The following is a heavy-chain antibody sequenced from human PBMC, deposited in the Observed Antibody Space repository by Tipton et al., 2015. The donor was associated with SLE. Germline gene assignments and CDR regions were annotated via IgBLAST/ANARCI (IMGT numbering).Heavy chain of an antibody. CDR3: ARDSPYSGSFRYYYYYGLDV. Sequence: QVQLVQSGGEVKKPGASVKVSCKASGYNFFSYGITWVRQGPGQGLEWVGWISAYNGNTNYAQKFRGRVTMTTDTSTRTAYMELKSLRSDDTAVYYCARDSPYSGSFRYYYYYGLDVWGQGTTVTVSS. D-gene: IGHD1-26*01. CDR1: GYNFFSYG. CDR2: ISAYNGNT. V-gene: IGHV1-18*01. J-gene: IGHJ6*02.